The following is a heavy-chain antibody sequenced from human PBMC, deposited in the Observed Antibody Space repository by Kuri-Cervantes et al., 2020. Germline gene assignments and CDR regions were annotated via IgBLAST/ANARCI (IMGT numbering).Heavy chain of an antibody. J-gene: IGHJ6*02. CDR3: ARDSGYYYGSGSQLYYYYGMDV. CDR2: ISWNSGSI. D-gene: IGHD3-10*01. Sequence: SLKISCAASGFTFDDYAMHWVRQAPGKGLEWVSGISWNSGSIGYADSVKGRFTISRDNAKNSLYLQMNSLRDEDTAVYYCARDSGYYYGSGSQLYYYYGMDVWGQGTTVTVSS. V-gene: IGHV3-9*01. CDR1: GFTFDDYA.